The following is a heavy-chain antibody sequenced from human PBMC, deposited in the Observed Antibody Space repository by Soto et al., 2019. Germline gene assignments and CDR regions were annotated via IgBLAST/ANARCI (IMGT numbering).Heavy chain of an antibody. Sequence: ASVKVSCKSSGYTFTNYGITWVRQAPGQGLEWMGWISAYSGNTNYAQKLQGRVTMTTDTSTNTAYMELRSLRSDDTAVYYCARRRSGYDLTWFDPWGQGTLVTVSA. CDR2: ISAYSGNT. V-gene: IGHV1-18*01. CDR1: GYTFTNYG. D-gene: IGHD5-12*01. J-gene: IGHJ5*02. CDR3: ARRRSGYDLTWFDP.